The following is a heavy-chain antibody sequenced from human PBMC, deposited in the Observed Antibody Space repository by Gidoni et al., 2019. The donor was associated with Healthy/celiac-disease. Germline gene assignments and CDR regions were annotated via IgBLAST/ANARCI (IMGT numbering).Heavy chain of an antibody. V-gene: IGHV3-23*01. CDR3: AKLITMVRGAPDY. Sequence: EVLLLESGGGLVKPGGSLRLPCAASGFTFCSYAMSWVRQAPGKGLGWVSASSGSGGSTYYADSVKGRFTISRDNSKNTLYLQMNSLRAEDTAVYYCAKLITMVRGAPDYWGQGTLVTVSS. CDR1: GFTFCSYA. CDR2: SSGSGGST. D-gene: IGHD3-10*01. J-gene: IGHJ4*02.